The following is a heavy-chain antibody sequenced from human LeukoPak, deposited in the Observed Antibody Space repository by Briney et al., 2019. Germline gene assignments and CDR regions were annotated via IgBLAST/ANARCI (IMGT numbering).Heavy chain of an antibody. D-gene: IGHD3-9*01. CDR1: GLTFSNYA. CDR2: ITGSGGNT. Sequence: GGSLRLSCAASGLTFSNYAMSWVRQAPGKGLEWVSAITGSGGNTYYADSVKGRFTISRDNSKNTVFLQMNSLRAEDTAVYYCAKWGDYDVLTGYYVSDYWGQGTLVTVSS. J-gene: IGHJ4*02. CDR3: AKWGDYDVLTGYYVSDY. V-gene: IGHV3-23*01.